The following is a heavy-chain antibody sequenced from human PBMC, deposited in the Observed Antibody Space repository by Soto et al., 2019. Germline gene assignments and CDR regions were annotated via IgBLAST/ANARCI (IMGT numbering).Heavy chain of an antibody. Sequence: GGSLRLSCAASGFSFSNVWMNWVRQAPGKGLEWASYISSVSGAIYYTDSVKGRFTISRDNARNSLYLQMNSLRDEDTAVYFCARSGSYGGYGMDVWGQGTTVTVSS. D-gene: IGHD3-16*01. CDR2: ISSVSGAI. J-gene: IGHJ6*02. CDR3: ARSGSYGGYGMDV. CDR1: GFSFSNVW. V-gene: IGHV3-48*02.